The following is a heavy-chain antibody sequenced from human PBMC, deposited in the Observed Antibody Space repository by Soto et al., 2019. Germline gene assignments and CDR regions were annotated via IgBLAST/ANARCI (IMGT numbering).Heavy chain of an antibody. CDR1: GFTFSDYY. CDR2: ISSSGSTI. J-gene: IGHJ6*02. Sequence: VGSLRLSCAASGFTFSDYYMSWIRQAPGKGLEWVSYISSSGSTIYYADSVKGRFTISRDNAKNSLYLQMNSLRAEDTAVYYCAREEGDYYDSSGYYSDGMDVWGQGTTVTVSS. D-gene: IGHD3-22*01. CDR3: AREEGDYYDSSGYYSDGMDV. V-gene: IGHV3-11*01.